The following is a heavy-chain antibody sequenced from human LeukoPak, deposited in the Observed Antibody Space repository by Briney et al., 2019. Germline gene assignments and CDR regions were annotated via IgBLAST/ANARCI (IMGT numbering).Heavy chain of an antibody. J-gene: IGHJ4*02. CDR1: GFTFSSSA. V-gene: IGHV1-58*01. D-gene: IGHD1-26*01. Sequence: SVKVSCKASGFTFSSSAVQWVRQARGQHLEWIGWIVVGSGNTNYAQKFQERVTITRDMSTSTAYMELSSLRSEDTAVYYCARDTIVGATRGGYWGQGTLVTVSS. CDR2: IVVGSGNT. CDR3: ARDTIVGATRGGY.